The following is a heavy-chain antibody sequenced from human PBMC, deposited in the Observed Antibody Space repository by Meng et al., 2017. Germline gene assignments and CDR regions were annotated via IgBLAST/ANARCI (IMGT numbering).Heavy chain of an antibody. J-gene: IGHJ6*02. CDR2: ISSNGGST. CDR1: GFTFSSYA. Sequence: GESLKISCAASGFTFSSYAMHWVRQAPGKGLEYVSAISSNGGSTYYANSVKGRFTISRDNSKNTLYLQMGSLRAEDMAVYYCARVDGEQWLGNYYYYGMDVWGQGTMVTVSS. V-gene: IGHV3-64*01. CDR3: ARVDGEQWLGNYYYYGMDV. D-gene: IGHD6-19*01.